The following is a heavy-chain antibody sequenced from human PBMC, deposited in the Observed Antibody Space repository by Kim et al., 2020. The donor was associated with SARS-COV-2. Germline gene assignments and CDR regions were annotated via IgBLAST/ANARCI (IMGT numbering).Heavy chain of an antibody. D-gene: IGHD3-16*01. CDR2: ISSSSSYI. Sequence: GGSLRLSCAASGFTFSSYSMNWVRQAPGKGLEWVSSISSSSSYIYYADSVKGRFTISRDNAKNSLYLQMNSLRAEDTAVYYCARDRPVREGEHFDYWGQGTLVTVSS. CDR1: GFTFSSYS. J-gene: IGHJ4*02. V-gene: IGHV3-21*01. CDR3: ARDRPVREGEHFDY.